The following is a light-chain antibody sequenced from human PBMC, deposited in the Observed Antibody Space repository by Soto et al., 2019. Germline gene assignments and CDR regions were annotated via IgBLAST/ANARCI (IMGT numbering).Light chain of an antibody. J-gene: IGKJ5*01. CDR3: HQRSNWPPDT. CDR1: QGVHTF. Sequence: IVLTQFPATLSLSPGEGASLSFRSSQGVHTFFAWHQQNPGQAPRLLNCGASTGATGVPARFSGSGSGTDFTLTISSLEPEDFAVYYCHQRSNWPPDTFGQGTRLEI. V-gene: IGKV3-11*01. CDR2: GAS.